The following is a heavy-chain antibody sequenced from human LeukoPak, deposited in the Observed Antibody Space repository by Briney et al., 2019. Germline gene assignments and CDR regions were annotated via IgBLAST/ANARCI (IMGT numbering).Heavy chain of an antibody. CDR2: ISDSGGNT. Sequence: GGSLRLSCAASGFTFNSYAMSWVRQAPWERLQWVSGISDSGGNTYYADSVKGRFTISRDNSKNTLYLQMNSLRAEDTAVYYCAKGLVRGVNSYYFDYWGQGTLVTVSS. J-gene: IGHJ4*02. V-gene: IGHV3-23*01. CDR1: GFTFNSYA. CDR3: AKGLVRGVNSYYFDY. D-gene: IGHD3-10*01.